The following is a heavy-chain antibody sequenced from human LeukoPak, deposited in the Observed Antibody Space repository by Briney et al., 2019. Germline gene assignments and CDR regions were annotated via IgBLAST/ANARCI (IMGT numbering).Heavy chain of an antibody. CDR3: AKDSDGDYRGKIGAFDI. CDR1: GFTFSSYS. V-gene: IGHV3-23*01. Sequence: GGSLRLSCAASGFTFSSYSMNWVRQAPGKGLEWVSAISGSGGSTYYADSVKGRFTISRDNSKNTLYLQMNSLRAEDTAVYYCAKDSDGDYRGKIGAFDIWGQGTMVTVSS. J-gene: IGHJ3*02. CDR2: ISGSGGST. D-gene: IGHD4-17*01.